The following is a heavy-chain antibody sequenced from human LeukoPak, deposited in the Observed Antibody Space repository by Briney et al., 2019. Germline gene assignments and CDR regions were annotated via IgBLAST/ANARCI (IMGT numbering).Heavy chain of an antibody. Sequence: PGGSLRLSCAAAGFTFSRCDMHWVRQAPGKGLEWVAFVLNVGSLKYYADSVRGRVTISRDNSKNTLYLQMNSLRAEDTAVYYCAKGGFGRPFDYWGQGTLVTVSS. CDR2: VLNVGSLK. V-gene: IGHV3-30*02. J-gene: IGHJ4*02. CDR1: GFTFSRCD. CDR3: AKGGFGRPFDY. D-gene: IGHD3-10*01.